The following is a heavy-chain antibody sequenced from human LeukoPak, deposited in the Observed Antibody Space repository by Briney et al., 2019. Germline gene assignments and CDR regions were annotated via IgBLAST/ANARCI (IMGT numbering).Heavy chain of an antibody. CDR2: ISSSGSTI. J-gene: IGHJ4*02. D-gene: IGHD1-26*01. Sequence: GGSLRLSCAASGFTFSNYEMNWVRQAPGKGLEWVSYISSSGSTIYYADSVKGRFTISRANAKNSLFLQMNSLSAEDTAVYYCARVLVGYFDYWGQGTLVTVSS. V-gene: IGHV3-48*03. CDR1: GFTFSNYE. CDR3: ARVLVGYFDY.